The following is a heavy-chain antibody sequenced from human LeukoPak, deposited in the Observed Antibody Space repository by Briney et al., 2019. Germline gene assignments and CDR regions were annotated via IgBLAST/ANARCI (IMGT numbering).Heavy chain of an antibody. Sequence: TGGSLRLSCAASGIIVSDNYMSWVRQAPGKGLEWVSVIYSDGRTFYADSVKGRFTISRDTSKNTLSLQMNILRAEDTAVYYCARDYYDNSGYPNWFDSWGQGILVTVSS. CDR1: GIIVSDNY. V-gene: IGHV3-66*01. CDR2: IYSDGRT. D-gene: IGHD3-22*01. CDR3: ARDYYDNSGYPNWFDS. J-gene: IGHJ5*01.